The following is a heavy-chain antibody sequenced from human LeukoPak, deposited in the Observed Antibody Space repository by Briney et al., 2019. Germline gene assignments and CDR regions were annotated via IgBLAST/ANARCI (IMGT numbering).Heavy chain of an antibody. V-gene: IGHV3-21*01. CDR2: ISSSSSYI. J-gene: IGHJ5*02. D-gene: IGHD3-22*01. CDR3: ARDRDPLYYYDSSGYENNWFDP. CDR1: GFTFSSYS. Sequence: GGSPRLSCAASGFTFSSYSMNWVRQAPGKGLEWVSSISSSSSYIYYADSVKGRFTISRDNAKNSLYLQMSSLRAEDTAVYYCARDRDPLYYYDSSGYENNWFDPWGQGTLVTVSS.